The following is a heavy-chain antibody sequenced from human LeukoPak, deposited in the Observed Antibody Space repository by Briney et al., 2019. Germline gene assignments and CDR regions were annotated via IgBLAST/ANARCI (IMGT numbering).Heavy chain of an antibody. Sequence: SETLSLTCAVYGGSFSGYYWSWIRQPPGKGLEWIGEINHSGSTNYNPSLKSRVTISVDTSKNQFSLELSSVTAADTAVYYCARAYTFDYWGQGTLVTVPS. CDR3: ARAYTFDY. CDR1: GGSFSGYY. V-gene: IGHV4-34*01. J-gene: IGHJ4*02. CDR2: INHSGST.